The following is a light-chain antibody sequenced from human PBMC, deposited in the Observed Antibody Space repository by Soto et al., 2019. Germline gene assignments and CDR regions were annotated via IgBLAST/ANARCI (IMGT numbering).Light chain of an antibody. CDR2: QDS. J-gene: IGLJ1*01. CDR3: QAWDSSTEV. CDR1: KLGDKY. V-gene: IGLV3-1*01. Sequence: SYELTQPPSVSVSPGQTASITCSGDKLGDKYACWYQQKPGQSPVLVIYQDSKRPSGIPXRXSXSXXGXTAXLTISGTQAMDEADYYCQAWDSSTEVFGTGTKLTVL.